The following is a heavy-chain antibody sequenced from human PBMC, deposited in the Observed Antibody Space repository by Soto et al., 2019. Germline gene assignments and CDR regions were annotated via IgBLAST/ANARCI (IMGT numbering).Heavy chain of an antibody. CDR3: AGTSSGNVGDAFDI. J-gene: IGHJ3*02. CDR2: IKQDGSEK. Sequence: PGRPPRLSSRASGFTCSNYGVSWVRQDPGKGLEWVANIKQDGSEKYYVDSVKGRFTISRDNAKNSLYLQMNSLRAEDTAVYYCAGTSSGNVGDAFDIWGQGTMVTVSS. V-gene: IGHV3-7*01. D-gene: IGHD3-22*01. CDR1: GFTCSNYG.